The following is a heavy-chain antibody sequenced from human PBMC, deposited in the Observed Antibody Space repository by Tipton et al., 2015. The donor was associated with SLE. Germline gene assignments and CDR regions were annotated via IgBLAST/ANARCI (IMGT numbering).Heavy chain of an antibody. Sequence: SLRLSCAASGFTFSSYAMSWVRQAPGKGLEWVSAISGTSVDIYYVDSVKGRFTISRDNSKNTVFLQMNSLRVEDTAVYYCAKRDGFNHGHGFDFWGQGTLITVSS. CDR2: ISGTSVDI. CDR1: GFTFSSYA. V-gene: IGHV3-23*01. D-gene: IGHD1-14*01. J-gene: IGHJ4*02. CDR3: AKRDGFNHGHGFDF.